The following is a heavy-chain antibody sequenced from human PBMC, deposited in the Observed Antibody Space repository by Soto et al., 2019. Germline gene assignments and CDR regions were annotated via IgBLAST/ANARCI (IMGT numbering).Heavy chain of an antibody. Sequence: QVQLVQSGAEVKKPGSSVKVSCKASGGTFSSYTISWVRQAPGQGLAWMGRIIPILGIANYAQKFQGRVTITADKSTSTAYMELSRLRSEDTAVYYCASASIVVGGMDVWGQGTTVTVSS. CDR1: GGTFSSYT. CDR2: IIPILGIA. CDR3: ASASIVVGGMDV. D-gene: IGHD2-15*01. J-gene: IGHJ6*02. V-gene: IGHV1-69*02.